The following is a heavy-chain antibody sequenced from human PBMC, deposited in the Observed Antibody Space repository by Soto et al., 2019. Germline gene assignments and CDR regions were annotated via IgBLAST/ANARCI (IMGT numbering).Heavy chain of an antibody. Sequence: XGFLRLSCAASGFTFSSYAMSGVRQAPGKGLEWVSAISGSGGSTYYADSVKGRFTISRDNSKNTLYLQMNSLRAEDTAVYYCAKDRVYGGNRDIWGQGTMVTVSS. CDR3: AKDRVYGGNRDI. V-gene: IGHV3-23*01. CDR2: ISGSGGST. J-gene: IGHJ3*02. D-gene: IGHD4-17*01. CDR1: GFTFSSYA.